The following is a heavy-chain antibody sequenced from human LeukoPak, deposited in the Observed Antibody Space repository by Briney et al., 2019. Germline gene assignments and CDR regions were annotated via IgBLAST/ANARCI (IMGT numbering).Heavy chain of an antibody. CDR1: GFTFSTYE. J-gene: IGHJ4*02. D-gene: IGHD3-22*01. CDR3: ARMVYYYDSSGYNYYFHK. V-gene: IGHV3-48*03. Sequence: PGGSLRLSCAASGFTFSTYEMNWVRQAPGKGLEWVSYITTSGSTIYYADSVKGRFTISRDNSKNTLYLQMNSLRAEDTAFYYCARMVYYYDSSGYNYYFHKWGQGTLVTVSS. CDR2: ITTSGSTI.